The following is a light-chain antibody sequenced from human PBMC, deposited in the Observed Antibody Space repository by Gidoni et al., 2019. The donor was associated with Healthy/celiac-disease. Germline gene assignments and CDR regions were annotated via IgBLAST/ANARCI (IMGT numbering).Light chain of an antibody. CDR3: QQYGSSPPFT. CDR1: QSVSSSY. V-gene: IGKV3-20*01. Sequence: EIVLTQSPGTLSLSPGESATLSCRASQSVSSSYLAWYQQKPGQAPRLLIYGASSRATGIPDRFSGSGSGTYFTLTISRLEPEDFAVYYCQQYGSSPPFTFGPGTKVDIK. CDR2: GAS. J-gene: IGKJ3*01.